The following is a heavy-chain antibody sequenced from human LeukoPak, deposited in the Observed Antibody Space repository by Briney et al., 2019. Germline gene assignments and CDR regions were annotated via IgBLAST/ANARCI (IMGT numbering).Heavy chain of an antibody. D-gene: IGHD5-18*01. CDR3: ARDLTLARTAMVDY. CDR1: GGSISSSSYY. Sequence: KPSETLSLTCTVSGGSISSSSYYWGWIRQPPGKGLEWIGSIYYSGSTYYNPSLKSRVTISVDTSKNQFSLKLSSVTAADTAVYYCARDLTLARTAMVDYWGQGTLVTVSS. CDR2: IYYSGST. J-gene: IGHJ4*02. V-gene: IGHV4-39*07.